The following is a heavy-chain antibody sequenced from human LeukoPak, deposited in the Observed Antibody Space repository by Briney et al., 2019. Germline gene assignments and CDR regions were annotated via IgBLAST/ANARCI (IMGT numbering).Heavy chain of an antibody. V-gene: IGHV4-4*07. J-gene: IGHJ4*02. CDR2: IYTSGST. Sequence: PSETLSLTCTVSGGSISSYYWNWIRQPAGKGLEWIGRIYTSGSTNYNPSLKSRVTISVDTSKNQFSLKLSSVTAVDTAVYYCARSGGYSGYSSVWSQGTLVTVSS. CDR3: ARSGGYSGYSSV. CDR1: GGSISSYY. D-gene: IGHD5-12*01.